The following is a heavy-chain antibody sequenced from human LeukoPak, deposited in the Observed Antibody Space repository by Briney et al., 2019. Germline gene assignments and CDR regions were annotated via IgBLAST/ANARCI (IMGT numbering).Heavy chain of an antibody. CDR1: CYSISSDCY. Sequence: PSETLSLTCTVSCYSISSDCYRGWIRQPPGKGLEWIGVIYHSGTTYYNPSLKSRVTVSVETSKNQFSLRLSSVTAADTAVYYCARQITSKHYFDDWGQGSLVTVSS. CDR2: IYHSGTT. CDR3: ARQITSKHYFDD. D-gene: IGHD3-16*01. J-gene: IGHJ4*02. V-gene: IGHV4-38-2*02.